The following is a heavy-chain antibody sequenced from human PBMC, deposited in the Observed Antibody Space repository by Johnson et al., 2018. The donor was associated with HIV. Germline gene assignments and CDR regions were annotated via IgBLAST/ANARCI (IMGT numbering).Heavy chain of an antibody. CDR2: IYSSGTT. D-gene: IGHD3-16*01. Sequence: VHLVESGGGLVQPGGSLRLSCVVSGFTVSSSYLTWVRQAPGKGLEWVSLIYSSGTTDYADSVQGRFTISRDNSKNTLYLQMNSLRAEDTAIYYCAKRPIMIAFGEINGFDIWAKGQRSPSLQ. CDR1: GFTVSSSY. CDR3: AKRPIMIAFGEINGFDI. V-gene: IGHV3-66*04. J-gene: IGHJ3*02.